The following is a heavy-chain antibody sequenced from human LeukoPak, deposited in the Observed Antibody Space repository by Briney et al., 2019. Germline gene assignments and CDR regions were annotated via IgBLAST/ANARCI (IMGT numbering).Heavy chain of an antibody. V-gene: IGHV1-8*01. CDR3: ARRDSSGYYYVSDY. CDR1: GYAFTSYD. D-gene: IGHD3-22*01. CDR2: MNPNRGNT. Sequence: ASVKVSCKASGYAFTSYDINWVRQATGQGLEWMGWMNPNRGNTGYAQKFQGRVTMTRNTSISTAYMELSSLRSEDTAVYYCARRDSSGYYYVSDYWGQGTLVTVSS. J-gene: IGHJ4*02.